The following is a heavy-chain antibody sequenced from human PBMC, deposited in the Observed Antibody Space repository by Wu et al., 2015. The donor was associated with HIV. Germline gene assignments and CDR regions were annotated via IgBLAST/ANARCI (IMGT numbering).Heavy chain of an antibody. CDR2: INPLFGTT. CDR3: ARGHYYDSSSSPMY. J-gene: IGHJ4*02. Sequence: QAQLVQFGADMKKPGSSVKVTCKASGDGFTSYAVSWVRQAPGQGLEWMGGINPLFGTTKHSQKFQDRLTFTTDESKTTAYMELSSLRSEDTAVYFCARGHYYDSSSSPMYWGPGTRVTVSS. CDR1: GDGFTSYA. V-gene: IGHV1-69*05. D-gene: IGHD3-22*01.